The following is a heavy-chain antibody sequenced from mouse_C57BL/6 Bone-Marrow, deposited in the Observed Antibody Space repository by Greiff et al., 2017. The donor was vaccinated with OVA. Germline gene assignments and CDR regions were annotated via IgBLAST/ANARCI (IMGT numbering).Heavy chain of an antibody. Sequence: VQLQQSVAELVKPGASVKLSCTASGFNIKNSYMHWVKQRPEQGLEWIGRIGPANGNTKYAPKFKGKATITADTSSNTVYLQLSSLTSEDTAIYYYAPYYSNYWYFDVWGTGTTVTVSS. J-gene: IGHJ1*03. CDR2: IGPANGNT. D-gene: IGHD2-5*01. CDR1: GFNIKNSY. CDR3: APYYSNYWYFDV. V-gene: IGHV14-3*01.